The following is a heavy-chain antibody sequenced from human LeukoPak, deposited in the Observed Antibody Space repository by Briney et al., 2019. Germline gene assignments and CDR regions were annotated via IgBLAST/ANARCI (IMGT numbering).Heavy chain of an antibody. Sequence: GGSLRLSCAASGFTFSDYYMSWIRQAPGKGLEWVAVIWYDGSNKYYADSVKGRFTISRDNSKNTLYLQMNSLRAEDTAVYYCARDGIAVAGYFDYWGQETLVTVSS. J-gene: IGHJ4*02. D-gene: IGHD6-19*01. CDR1: GFTFSDYY. CDR2: IWYDGSNK. V-gene: IGHV3-33*08. CDR3: ARDGIAVAGYFDY.